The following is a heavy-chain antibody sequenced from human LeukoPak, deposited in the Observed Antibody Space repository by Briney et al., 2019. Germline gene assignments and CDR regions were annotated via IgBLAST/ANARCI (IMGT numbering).Heavy chain of an antibody. CDR3: ARDTGFSSSLGPADY. D-gene: IGHD6-13*01. CDR2: IKQDGSEK. J-gene: IGHJ4*02. CDR1: GFTFSSYW. V-gene: IGHV3-7*01. Sequence: AGGSLRLFCAASGFTFSSYWMSWVRQAPGKGLEWVANIKQDGSEKYYVDSVKGRFTISRDNAKNSLYLQMNSLRAEDTAVYYCARDTGFSSSLGPADYWGQGALVTVSS.